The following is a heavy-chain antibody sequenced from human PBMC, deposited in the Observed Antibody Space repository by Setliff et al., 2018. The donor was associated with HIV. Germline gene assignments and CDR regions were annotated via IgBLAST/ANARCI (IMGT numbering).Heavy chain of an antibody. CDR3: ARGAWDSSGYYYWFDP. Sequence: ASVKVSCKASGGTFGIYGISWVRQAPGQGLEWMGWISAYSGDINYSQKFQGGVTMTRNTSISTAYMELSSLRSEDTAVYYCARGAWDSSGYYYWFDPWGQGTLVTVSS. D-gene: IGHD3-22*01. CDR2: ISAYSGDI. J-gene: IGHJ5*02. V-gene: IGHV1-8*02. CDR1: GGTFGIYG.